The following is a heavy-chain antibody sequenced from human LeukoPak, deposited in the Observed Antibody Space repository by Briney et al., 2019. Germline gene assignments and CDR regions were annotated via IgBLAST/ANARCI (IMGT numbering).Heavy chain of an antibody. V-gene: IGHV4-30-2*01. J-gene: IGHJ4*02. Sequence: SQTLSLTCTVSGGSISSGGYYWSWIRQPPGKGLEWIGEINHSGSTNYNPSLKSRVTISVDMSKNQFSLKLSSVTAADTAVYYCASLSTVTTSGYFDYWGQGTLVTVSS. CDR3: ASLSTVTTSGYFDY. D-gene: IGHD4-17*01. CDR1: GGSISSGGYY. CDR2: INHSGST.